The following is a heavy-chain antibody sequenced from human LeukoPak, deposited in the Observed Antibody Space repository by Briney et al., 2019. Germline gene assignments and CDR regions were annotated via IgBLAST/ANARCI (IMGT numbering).Heavy chain of an antibody. Sequence: GESLKISCKGSGYSFTSYWISWVRQMAGRGLEWMGRIDPSDSYTNYCRSFQGHVTISADKSISTVYLRGSSLKASDTAMYYCARHSAGIVVAGKWGQGTLVTVSS. CDR2: IDPSDSYT. CDR3: ARHSAGIVVAGK. CDR1: GYSFTSYW. V-gene: IGHV5-10-1*01. J-gene: IGHJ4*02. D-gene: IGHD6-19*01.